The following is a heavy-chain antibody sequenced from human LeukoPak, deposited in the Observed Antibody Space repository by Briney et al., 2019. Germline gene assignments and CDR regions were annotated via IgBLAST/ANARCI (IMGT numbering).Heavy chain of an antibody. CDR2: IIPIFGTA. D-gene: IGHD3-16*02. CDR3: ARGNDYVWGSYRSLDY. V-gene: IGHV1-69*06. Sequence: ASVKVSCKASGGTFSSYAISWVRQAPGQGLECMGGIIPIFGTANYAQKFQGRVTITADKSTSTAYMELSSLRSEDTAVYYCARGNDYVWGSYRSLDYWGQGTLVTVSS. J-gene: IGHJ4*02. CDR1: GGTFSSYA.